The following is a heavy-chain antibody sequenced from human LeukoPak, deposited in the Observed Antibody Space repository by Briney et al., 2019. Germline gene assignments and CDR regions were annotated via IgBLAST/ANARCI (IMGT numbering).Heavy chain of an antibody. CDR3: ASEAGDSSGWYDLDY. CDR2: INPNSGGT. D-gene: IGHD6-19*01. CDR1: GYTFTGYY. Sequence: ASVEVSCKASGYTFTGYYMHWVRQAPGQGLEWMGRINPNSGGTNYAQKFQGRVTMTRDTSISTAYMELSRLRSDDTAVYYRASEAGDSSGWYDLDYWGQGTLVTVSS. V-gene: IGHV1-2*06. J-gene: IGHJ4*02.